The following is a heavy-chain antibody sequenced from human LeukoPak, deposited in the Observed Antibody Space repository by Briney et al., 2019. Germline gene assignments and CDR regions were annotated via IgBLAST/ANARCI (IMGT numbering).Heavy chain of an antibody. D-gene: IGHD5-12*01. CDR1: GFTLNKYA. J-gene: IGHJ4*02. Sequence: GGSLRLSCAASGFTLNKYAMNWVRQAPGEGLEWVSVLIGSSGSTDYADSVKGRFTISRDTSKNTLYLEMNNLRAEDTAIYYCVKGAYDYIEIAYFDYWGQGTRVTVSS. V-gene: IGHV3-23*01. CDR2: LIGSSGST. CDR3: VKGAYDYIEIAYFDY.